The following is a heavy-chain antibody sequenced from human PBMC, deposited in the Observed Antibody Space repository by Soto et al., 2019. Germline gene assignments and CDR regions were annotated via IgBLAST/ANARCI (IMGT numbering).Heavy chain of an antibody. D-gene: IGHD6-19*01. V-gene: IGHV3-30*18. J-gene: IGHJ4*02. Sequence: QVQLVESGGGVVQPGRSLRLSCAASGFTFSSYGMHWVSQAPGKGLEWVAVISYDGSNKYYADSVKGRFTISRDNSKNTLYLQMNSLRAEDTAVYYCAKSGWPDPYYFDYWGQGTLVTVSS. CDR2: ISYDGSNK. CDR1: GFTFSSYG. CDR3: AKSGWPDPYYFDY.